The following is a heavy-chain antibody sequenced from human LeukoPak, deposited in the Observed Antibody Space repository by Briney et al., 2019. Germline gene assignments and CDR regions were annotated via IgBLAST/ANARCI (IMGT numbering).Heavy chain of an antibody. Sequence: SETLSLTCSVSDVSISSSYWSWIRQPPGKGLEWIGRIYTSGSTNYNPSLKSRVTISVDTSKNQFSLKLSSVTAADTAVYYCASTSMDYDTSGYYSAFWDYWGQGTLVTVSS. CDR3: ASTSMDYDTSGYYSAFWDY. V-gene: IGHV4-4*08. J-gene: IGHJ4*02. CDR1: DVSISSSY. D-gene: IGHD3-22*01. CDR2: IYTSGST.